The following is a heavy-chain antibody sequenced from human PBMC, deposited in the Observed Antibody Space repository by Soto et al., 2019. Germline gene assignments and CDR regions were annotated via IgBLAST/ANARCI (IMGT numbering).Heavy chain of an antibody. CDR3: ARGGVSTRTFDY. Sequence: GESLKISCKGSGYNFAGYWIAWVRQMPGKGLELMGIIYPSDSDTRYRPSFQGQVTISADKSISSAYLQWSSLRASDPAMYYCARGGVSTRTFDYWGQGTPVTVSS. D-gene: IGHD3-3*01. CDR2: IYPSDSDT. CDR1: GYNFAGYW. J-gene: IGHJ4*02. V-gene: IGHV5-51*01.